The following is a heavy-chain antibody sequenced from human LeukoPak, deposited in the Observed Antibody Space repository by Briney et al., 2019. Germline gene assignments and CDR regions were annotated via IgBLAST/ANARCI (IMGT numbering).Heavy chain of an antibody. Sequence: PGGSLRHSCGASGFTLMYVWMSWLRQAPGKGLEWVGRIKAKTDGGTPDYAAPVKGRFTISRDDSKNTLYLQMNSLKTEDTGVYCCTSEDRYSRGWYGVFDIWGQGTMVTVSS. CDR2: IKAKTDGGTP. V-gene: IGHV3-15*01. D-gene: IGHD6-19*01. CDR1: GFTLMYVW. J-gene: IGHJ3*02. CDR3: TSEDRYSRGWYGVFDI.